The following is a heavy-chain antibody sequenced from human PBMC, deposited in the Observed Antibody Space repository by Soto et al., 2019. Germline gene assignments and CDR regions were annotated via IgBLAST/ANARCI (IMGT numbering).Heavy chain of an antibody. V-gene: IGHV3-21*01. CDR1: GYTFSSYS. J-gene: IGHJ6*02. CDR3: ARARGGSSPDV. Sequence: GGSLRLSCAASGYTFSSYSMNWVRQAPGKGLEWVSSISSSSSYIYYADSVKGRFTISRDNAKNSLYLQMNSLRAEDTAVYYCARARGGSSPDVWGQGTTVTVSS. D-gene: IGHD6-13*01. CDR2: ISSSSSYI.